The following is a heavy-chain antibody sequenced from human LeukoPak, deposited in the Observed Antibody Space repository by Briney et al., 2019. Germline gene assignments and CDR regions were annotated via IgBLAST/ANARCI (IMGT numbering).Heavy chain of an antibody. Sequence: PSETLSLTCTVSGGSISSGSYYWSWIRQPAGKGLEWIGRIYTSGSTNYNPSLKSRVTISVDTSKNQFSLKLSSVTAADTAVYYCARGFRGASFDYWGQGTLVTASS. D-gene: IGHD1-26*01. J-gene: IGHJ4*02. CDR3: ARGFRGASFDY. CDR1: GGSISSGSYY. V-gene: IGHV4-61*02. CDR2: IYTSGST.